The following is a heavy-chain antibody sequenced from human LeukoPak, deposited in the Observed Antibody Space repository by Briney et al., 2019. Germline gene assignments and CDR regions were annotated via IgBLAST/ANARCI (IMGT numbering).Heavy chain of an antibody. V-gene: IGHV4-34*01. J-gene: IGHJ4*02. CDR3: ARDPGYYDTSGYPAYFDY. CDR2: INHSGST. D-gene: IGHD3-22*01. Sequence: SETLSLTCAVYGGSFSGYYWSWIRQPPGKGLEWIGEINHSGSTNYNPSLKSRVTISVDTSKNQFSLKLSSVTAADTAVYYCARDPGYYDTSGYPAYFDYWGQGTLVTVSS. CDR1: GGSFSGYY.